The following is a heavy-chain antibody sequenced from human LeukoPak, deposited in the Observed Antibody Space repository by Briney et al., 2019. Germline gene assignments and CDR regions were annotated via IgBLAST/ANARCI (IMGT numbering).Heavy chain of an antibody. CDR2: IHHSGST. D-gene: IGHD6-19*01. Sequence: PSETLSLTCTVSGYFISRGYYWGWIRQPPGKGLQWIGSIHHSGSTYYNPSLNSRVTISVDTSKNQFSLKLSSVTAAETAVYYCARTSSSGLVGGYYFDYWGQGTLVTVSS. CDR3: ARTSSSGLVGGYYFDY. J-gene: IGHJ4*02. V-gene: IGHV4-38-2*02. CDR1: GYFISRGYY.